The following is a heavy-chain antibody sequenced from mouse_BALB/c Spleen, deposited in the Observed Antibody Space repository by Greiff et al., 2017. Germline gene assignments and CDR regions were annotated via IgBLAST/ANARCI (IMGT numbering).Heavy chain of an antibody. CDR2: IAPGSGST. Sequence: DLVKPGASVKLSCKASGYTFTSYWINWIKQRPGQGLEWIGRIAPGSGSTYYNEMFKGKATLTVDTSSSTAYIQLSSLSSEDSAVYFCVRAGYSDYWGQGTPLTVSA. V-gene: IGHV1S41*01. D-gene: IGHD3-3*01. CDR3: VRAGYSDY. CDR1: GYTFTSYW. J-gene: IGHJ2*01.